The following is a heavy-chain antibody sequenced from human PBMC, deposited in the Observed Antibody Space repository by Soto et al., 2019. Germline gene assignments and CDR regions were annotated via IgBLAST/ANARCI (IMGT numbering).Heavy chain of an antibody. CDR2: TYYRSRWYN. Sequence: PSQTLSLTCDIPGDSVSRNRAAWNWIRQYPSRGLEWLGRTYYRSRWYNDYAVSVKSRITINPDTSKNQFSLHLNSVTPEDTAVYYCAGTTSRQWYYMDVWGKGTTVTVSS. J-gene: IGHJ6*03. CDR1: GDSVSRNRAA. V-gene: IGHV6-1*01. CDR3: AGTTSRQWYYMDV. D-gene: IGHD1-7*01.